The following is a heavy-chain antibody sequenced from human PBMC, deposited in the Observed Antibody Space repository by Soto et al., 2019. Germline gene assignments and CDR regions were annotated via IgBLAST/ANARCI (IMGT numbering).Heavy chain of an antibody. J-gene: IGHJ4*02. V-gene: IGHV3-48*01. D-gene: IGHD3-16*02. CDR3: ASRGIMITFGGVIVIGLWY. CDR2: ISSSSSTI. CDR1: GFTFSSYS. Sequence: GGSLRLSCAASGFTFSSYSINWVRQAPGKGLEWVSYISSSSSTIYYADSVKGRFTISRDNAKNSLYLQMNSLRAEDTAVYYCASRGIMITFGGVIVIGLWYWGQGTLVTVSS.